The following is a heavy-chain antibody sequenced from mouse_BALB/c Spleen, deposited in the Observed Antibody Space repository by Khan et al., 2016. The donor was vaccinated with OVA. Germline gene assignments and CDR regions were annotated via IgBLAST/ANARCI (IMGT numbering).Heavy chain of an antibody. V-gene: IGHV1S41*01. D-gene: IGHD1-1*01. Sequence: DLVKPGASVKLSCKASGYTFTSYWINWIKQRPRQGLEWIGRIGPGSGSTYYNEVFKGKATLTVDTSSSTAYIQLSSLSSEDSAVYYWARENYYGRTYYAMDYWGQGTAVTVSS. CDR3: ARENYYGRTYYAMDY. CDR1: GYTFTSYW. CDR2: IGPGSGST. J-gene: IGHJ4*01.